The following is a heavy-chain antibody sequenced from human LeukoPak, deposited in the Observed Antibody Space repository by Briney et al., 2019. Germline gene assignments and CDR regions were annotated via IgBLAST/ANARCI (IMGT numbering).Heavy chain of an antibody. CDR1: GFSFSSYW. CDR2: ISSSSSYI. Sequence: GGSLRLSCAASGFSFSSYWMSWVRQAPGKGLEWVSSISSSSSYIYYADSVKGRFTISRDNSKNTLYLQMNSLRAEDTAVYYCAKDRPYYYGSGSIFDYWGQGTPVTVS. V-gene: IGHV3-21*04. D-gene: IGHD3-10*01. J-gene: IGHJ4*02. CDR3: AKDRPYYYGSGSIFDY.